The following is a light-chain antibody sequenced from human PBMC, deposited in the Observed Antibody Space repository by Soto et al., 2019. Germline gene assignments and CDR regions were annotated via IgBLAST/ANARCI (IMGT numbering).Light chain of an antibody. Sequence: EIVLTQSPATLSLSPGERATLSCGASQSVSSGYLAWYQQKPGLAPRLLIYDASSRATGIPDRFSGSGSGTDFTLTISRLEPEDFAVYYCQQDGSSPITFGQGTRLEIK. CDR3: QQDGSSPIT. CDR2: DAS. CDR1: QSVSSGY. J-gene: IGKJ5*01. V-gene: IGKV3D-20*01.